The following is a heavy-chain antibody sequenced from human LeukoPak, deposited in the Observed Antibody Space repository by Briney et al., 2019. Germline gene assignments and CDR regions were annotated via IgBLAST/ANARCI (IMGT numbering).Heavy chain of an antibody. CDR1: GYSISSGYY. CDR2: IYHSGSA. J-gene: IGHJ4*02. D-gene: IGHD6-13*01. Sequence: SETLSLTCAVSGYSISSGYYWGWIRQPPGKGLEWIGSIYHSGSAYYNPSLKSRATISVDTSKNQFSLKLSSVTAADTAVYYCARHHRPHSSSWLNYWGQGTLVTVSS. CDR3: ARHHRPHSSSWLNY. V-gene: IGHV4-38-2*01.